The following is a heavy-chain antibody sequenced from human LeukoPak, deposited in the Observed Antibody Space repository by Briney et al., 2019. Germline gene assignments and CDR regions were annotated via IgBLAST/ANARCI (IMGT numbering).Heavy chain of an antibody. CDR2: INHSGST. CDR1: GGSFSGYY. V-gene: IGHV4-34*01. Sequence: SSETLSLTCAVYGGSFSGYYWSWIRQPPGKGLKWIGEINHSGSTNYNPSLKSRVTISVDTSKNQFSLKLSSVTAADTAVYYCARGHSEEIDILTGYYFDYWGQGTLVTVSS. J-gene: IGHJ4*02. D-gene: IGHD3-9*01. CDR3: ARGHSEEIDILTGYYFDY.